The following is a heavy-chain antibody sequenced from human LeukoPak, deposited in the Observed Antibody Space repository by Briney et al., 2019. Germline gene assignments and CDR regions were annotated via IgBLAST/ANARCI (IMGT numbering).Heavy chain of an antibody. CDR3: ARDRVVPAAISRSYYYGMDV. D-gene: IGHD2-2*01. CDR2: INSSGSTI. V-gene: IGHV3-11*01. J-gene: IGHJ6*02. Sequence: PGGSLRLSCAASGFTFSDYYMSWIRQAPGKGLEWVSYINSSGSTIYYADSVKGRFTISRDNAKNSLYLQMNSLRAEDTAVYYCARDRVVPAAISRSYYYGMDVWGQGTTVTVSS. CDR1: GFTFSDYY.